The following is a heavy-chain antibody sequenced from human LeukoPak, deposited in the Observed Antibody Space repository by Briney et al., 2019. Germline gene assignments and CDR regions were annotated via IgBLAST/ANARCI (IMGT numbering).Heavy chain of an antibody. Sequence: ASVKVSCKASGGTFSSYAISWVRQAPGQGLEWMGRIIPILGIANYAQKFQGRVTITADKSTSTAYMELSSLRSEDTAVYYCARAVDIVVVVAGEYFQHWGQSTLVTVSS. J-gene: IGHJ1*01. CDR1: GGTFSSYA. CDR2: IIPILGIA. D-gene: IGHD2-15*01. CDR3: ARAVDIVVVVAGEYFQH. V-gene: IGHV1-69*04.